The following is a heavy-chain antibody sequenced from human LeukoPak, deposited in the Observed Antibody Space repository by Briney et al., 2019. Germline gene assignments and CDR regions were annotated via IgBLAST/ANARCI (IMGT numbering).Heavy chain of an antibody. V-gene: IGHV3-33*01. CDR1: GFTFSSYG. J-gene: IGHJ4*02. CDR2: IWYDGSNK. Sequence: PGRSLRLSCAASGFTFSSYGMHWVRQAPGKGLEWVAVIWYDGSNKYYADSVKGRFTISRDNSKNTLYLQMNSLRAEDTAVYYCARDWGGQTDRTFAYWGQGPLVTVSS. D-gene: IGHD3-16*01. CDR3: ARDWGGQTDRTFAY.